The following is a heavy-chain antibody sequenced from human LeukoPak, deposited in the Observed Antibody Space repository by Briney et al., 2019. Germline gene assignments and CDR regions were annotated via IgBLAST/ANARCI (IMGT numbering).Heavy chain of an antibody. J-gene: IGHJ3*01. CDR3: ARQTAFDF. Sequence: GGSLRLSCAASGFTFSSYSMNWVRQAPGKGLEWVANIKQDGSEKHYVDSVKGRFTISRDNAKNSLYLQMNSLRAEDTAVYYCARQTAFDFWGQGTMVTVSS. V-gene: IGHV3-7*01. CDR1: GFTFSSYS. CDR2: IKQDGSEK.